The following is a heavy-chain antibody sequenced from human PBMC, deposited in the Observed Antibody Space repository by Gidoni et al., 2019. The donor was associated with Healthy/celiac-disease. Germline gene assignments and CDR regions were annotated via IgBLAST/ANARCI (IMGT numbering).Heavy chain of an antibody. Sequence: EVQLLESGGGLVQPGGSLRPSCAASGFPFSSYAMSWVPQAPGKGREWVSAISGSGGSTYYADSVKGRFTISRDNSKNTLYLQMNSLRAEDTAVYYCAKDRYQLLSSPWFDPWGQGTLVTVSS. J-gene: IGHJ5*02. CDR2: ISGSGGST. V-gene: IGHV3-23*01. D-gene: IGHD2-2*01. CDR1: GFPFSSYA. CDR3: AKDRYQLLSSPWFDP.